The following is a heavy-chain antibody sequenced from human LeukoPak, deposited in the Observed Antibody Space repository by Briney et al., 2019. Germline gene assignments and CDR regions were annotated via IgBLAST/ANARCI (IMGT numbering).Heavy chain of an antibody. D-gene: IGHD3-22*01. CDR3: AREVYYYDSSGYPKHTPAFDI. CDR2: ISSSSSYI. Sequence: GGSLRLSCAASGFTFSSYSMNWVRQPPGKGLEWVSSISSSSSYIYYADSVKGRFTISRDNAKNSLYLQMNSLRAEDTAVYYCAREVYYYDSSGYPKHTPAFDIWGQGTMVTVSS. CDR1: GFTFSSYS. J-gene: IGHJ3*02. V-gene: IGHV3-21*01.